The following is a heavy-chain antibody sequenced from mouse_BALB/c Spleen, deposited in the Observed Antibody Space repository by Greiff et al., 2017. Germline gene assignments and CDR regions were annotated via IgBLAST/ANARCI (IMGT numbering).Heavy chain of an antibody. V-gene: IGHV5-17*02. D-gene: IGHD6-1*01. CDR2: ISSGSSTI. J-gene: IGHJ2*01. CDR1: GFTFSSFG. CDR3: ARSASFSPHFDY. Sequence: EVMLVESGGGLVQPGGSRKLSCAASGFTFSSFGMHWVRQAPEKGLEWVAYISSGSSTIYYADTVKGRFTISRDNPKNTLFLQMTSLRSEDTAMYYCARSASFSPHFDYWGQGTTLTVSS.